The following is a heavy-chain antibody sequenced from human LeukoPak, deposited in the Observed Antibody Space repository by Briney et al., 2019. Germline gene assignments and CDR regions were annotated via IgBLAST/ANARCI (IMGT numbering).Heavy chain of an antibody. Sequence: QPGGSLRLSCAASGFTFSSYAMSWVRQAPGKGLEWVSAISGSGGSTYYADSVKGRFTISRDNSKNTLYLQLNSLRVEDTAIYYCAKAQASKVTAAFSRGFDHWGQGTLVTVSS. CDR2: ISGSGGST. V-gene: IGHV3-23*01. J-gene: IGHJ5*02. D-gene: IGHD6-13*01. CDR1: GFTFSSYA. CDR3: AKAQASKVTAAFSRGFDH.